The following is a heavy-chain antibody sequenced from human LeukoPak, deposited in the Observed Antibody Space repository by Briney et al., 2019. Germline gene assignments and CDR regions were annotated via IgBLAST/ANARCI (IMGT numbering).Heavy chain of an antibody. CDR1: GFVFRSYG. CDR2: IYTNGRDT. J-gene: IGHJ4*02. CDR3: AKERGGVASRTPPIDY. Sequence: PGGSLRLSCAASGFVFRSYGMNWVRQAPGKGLEWVSGIYTNGRDTRYADSVKGRFTISRDNSQNTLYLQMSSLRAEDTAVYYCAKERGGVASRTPPIDYWGQGTLVIVSS. D-gene: IGHD2-2*01. V-gene: IGHV3-23*05.